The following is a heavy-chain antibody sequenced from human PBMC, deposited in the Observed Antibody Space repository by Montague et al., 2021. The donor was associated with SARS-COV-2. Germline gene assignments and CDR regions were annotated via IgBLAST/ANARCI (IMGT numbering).Heavy chain of an antibody. CDR3: ASTPIVVVVAADYYFDY. CDR1: GGSISSSSYY. D-gene: IGHD2-15*01. V-gene: IGHV4-39*01. J-gene: IGHJ4*02. CDR2: IYYSGST. Sequence: SETRSLTCTVSGGSISSSSYYWGWIRQPPGKGLEWIGSIYYSGSTYYNPSLKNRVTISVDTSKNQFSLKLSSVTAADTAVYYCASTPIVVVVAADYYFDYWGQGTLVTVSS.